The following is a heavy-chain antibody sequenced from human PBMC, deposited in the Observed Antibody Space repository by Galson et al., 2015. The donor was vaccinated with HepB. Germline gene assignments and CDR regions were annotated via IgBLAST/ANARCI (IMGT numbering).Heavy chain of an antibody. J-gene: IGHJ6*02. CDR2: IGTIGDT. CDR3: ARGHPVVRGVISDMDV. Sequence: SLRLSCAASGFTFSSQGMHWVRQTTGRGLEWVSGIGTIGDTFYSTSVRGRFTISRENAKNSLYLQMNSLRDDDTAVYYCARGHPVVRGVISDMDVWGQGTTVTVSS. D-gene: IGHD3-10*01. V-gene: IGHV3-13*01. CDR1: GFTFSSQG.